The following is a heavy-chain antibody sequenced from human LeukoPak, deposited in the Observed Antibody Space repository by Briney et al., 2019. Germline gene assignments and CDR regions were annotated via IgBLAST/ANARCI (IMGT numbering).Heavy chain of an antibody. CDR3: AREDSGFDNAFDI. CDR2: ISTSSTYI. D-gene: IGHD5-12*01. J-gene: IGHJ3*02. Sequence: PGGSLRLSCAASGIAVSDNYMGWVRQAPGKGLEWVSSISTSSTYIYFADSMKGRFTISRDNAKNSLYLQMNSLRAEDTAVYYCAREDSGFDNAFDIWGQGTMVTVSS. CDR1: GIAVSDNY. V-gene: IGHV3-21*01.